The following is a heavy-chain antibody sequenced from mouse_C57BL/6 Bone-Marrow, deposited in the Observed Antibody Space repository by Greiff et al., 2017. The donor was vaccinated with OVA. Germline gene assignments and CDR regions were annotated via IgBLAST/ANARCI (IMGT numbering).Heavy chain of an antibody. Sequence: QVQLQQSGAELAKPGASVKLSCKASGYTFTSYWMHWVKQRPGQGLEWIGYINPSSGYTKYNQKFKDKATLTADKSSSTAYMQLISLTYEDSAVYYCARWSTTVVAPAYFDYWGQGTTLTVSS. CDR2: INPSSGYT. V-gene: IGHV1-7*01. J-gene: IGHJ2*01. CDR3: ARWSTTVVAPAYFDY. D-gene: IGHD1-1*01. CDR1: GYTFTSYW.